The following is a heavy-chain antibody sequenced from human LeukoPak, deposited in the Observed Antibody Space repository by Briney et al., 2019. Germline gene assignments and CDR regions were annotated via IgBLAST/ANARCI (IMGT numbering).Heavy chain of an antibody. D-gene: IGHD2-8*01. J-gene: IGHJ4*02. CDR1: AYSIISGYY. CDR3: ARPRAGPTKGFDH. Sequence: KPSETLSLTCAVSAYSIISGYYWGWIRQPPGKGLEWIGSIYYTGITYYNPSLKSRVTISVDTSKNQFSLKLSSVTTADTAVYYCARPRAGPTKGFDHWGRGTLVTVSS. V-gene: IGHV4-38-2*01. CDR2: IYYTGIT.